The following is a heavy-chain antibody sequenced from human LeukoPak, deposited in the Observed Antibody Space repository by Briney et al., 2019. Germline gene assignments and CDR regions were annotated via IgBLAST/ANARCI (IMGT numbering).Heavy chain of an antibody. Sequence: GESLKICCKGSGYSFTSYWIGWVRQMPGKGLEWMGIIYPGDSDTRYSPSFQGQVTISADKSISTAYLQWSSLKASDTAMYYCARPSPYCGGDCYPIDAFDIWGQGTMVTVSS. CDR2: IYPGDSDT. J-gene: IGHJ3*02. V-gene: IGHV5-51*01. D-gene: IGHD2-21*02. CDR3: ARPSPYCGGDCYPIDAFDI. CDR1: GYSFTSYW.